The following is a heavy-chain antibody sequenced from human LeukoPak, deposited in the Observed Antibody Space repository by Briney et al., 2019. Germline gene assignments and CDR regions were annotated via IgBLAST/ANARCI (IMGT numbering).Heavy chain of an antibody. D-gene: IGHD6-13*01. V-gene: IGHV4-34*01. J-gene: IGHJ4*02. Sequence: SETLSLTCAVYGGSFSGYYWSWIRQPPGKGLEWIGEINHSGSTNYNPSLKSRVTISVVTSKNQFSLKLSSVTAADTAVYYCARGSSSWPYWGQGTLVTVSS. CDR2: INHSGST. CDR3: ARGSSSWPY. CDR1: GGSFSGYY.